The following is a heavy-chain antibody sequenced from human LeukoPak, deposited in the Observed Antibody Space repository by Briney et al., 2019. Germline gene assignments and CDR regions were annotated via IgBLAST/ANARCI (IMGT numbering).Heavy chain of an antibody. V-gene: IGHV1-24*01. Sequence: GASVKVSCKVSGYTLTELSMHWVRQAPGKGLEWMGGFDPEDGETIYAQKFQGRVTMTEDTSTDTAYMELSSMRSEDTAVYYCATNDFWSSYSQGPYYYGMDVWGQGTTVTVSS. CDR3: ATNDFWSSYSQGPYYYGMDV. CDR1: GYTLTELS. CDR2: FDPEDGET. D-gene: IGHD3-3*01. J-gene: IGHJ6*02.